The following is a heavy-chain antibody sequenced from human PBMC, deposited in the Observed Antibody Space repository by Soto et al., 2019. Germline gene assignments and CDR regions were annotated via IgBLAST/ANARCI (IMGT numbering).Heavy chain of an antibody. J-gene: IGHJ5*02. V-gene: IGHV1-18*04. Sequence: ASVKVSCKASGYTFTSYGISCVRQAPGQGLEWMGWISAYNGNTNYAQKLQGRVTMTTDTSTSTAYMELRSLRSDDTAMYYCARDYYDFWSGYLTPNWFDPWGQGTLVTVSS. D-gene: IGHD3-3*01. CDR1: GYTFTSYG. CDR2: ISAYNGNT. CDR3: ARDYYDFWSGYLTPNWFDP.